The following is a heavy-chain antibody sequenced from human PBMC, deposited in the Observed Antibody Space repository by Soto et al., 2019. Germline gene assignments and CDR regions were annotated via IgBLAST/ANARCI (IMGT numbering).Heavy chain of an antibody. CDR3: AFRGYCTGDSCYSA. D-gene: IGHD2-15*01. CDR1: GFSLITSGVG. Sequence: QITLKESGPTLVKPAQTLTLTCTFSGFSLITSGVGVGWIRQPPGKALEWLALIYWNDDEFYSPSLRSRLTITKDTTKSQVVLTMTNMAPVDTATYYWAFRGYCTGDSCYSAWGQGTLVTVSS. CDR2: IYWNDDE. J-gene: IGHJ5*02. V-gene: IGHV2-5*01.